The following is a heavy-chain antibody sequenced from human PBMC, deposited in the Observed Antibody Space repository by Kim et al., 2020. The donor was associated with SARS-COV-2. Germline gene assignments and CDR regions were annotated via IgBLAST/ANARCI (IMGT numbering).Heavy chain of an antibody. D-gene: IGHD6-19*01. J-gene: IGHJ3*02. Sequence: GGSLRLSCAASGFTFSSYWMSWVRQAPGKGLEWVANIKQDGSEKYYVDSVKGRFTISRDNAKNSLYLQMNSLRADDTAVYYCARERRWQWLDAFDIWGQGTMVTVSS. V-gene: IGHV3-7*03. CDR1: GFTFSSYW. CDR2: IKQDGSEK. CDR3: ARERRWQWLDAFDI.